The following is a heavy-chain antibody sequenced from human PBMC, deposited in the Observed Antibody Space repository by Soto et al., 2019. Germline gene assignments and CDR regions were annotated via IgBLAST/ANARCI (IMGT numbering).Heavy chain of an antibody. CDR3: AREISEQQLSNRFDP. Sequence: PSETLSLTCTVSGGSISSSSYYWGWIRQPPGKGLEWIGSIYYSGSTYYNPSLKSRVTISVDTSKNQFSLKLSSVTAADTAVYYCAREISEQQLSNRFDPWGQGTLVTVSS. D-gene: IGHD6-13*01. CDR1: GGSISSSSYY. CDR2: IYYSGST. V-gene: IGHV4-39*02. J-gene: IGHJ5*02.